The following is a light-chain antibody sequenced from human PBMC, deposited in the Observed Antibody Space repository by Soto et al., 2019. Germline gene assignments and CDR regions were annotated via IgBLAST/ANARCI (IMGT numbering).Light chain of an antibody. Sequence: EIVLTQSPGTLSLSPGERATLSCRASQSVSKNFLAWYQQKPGQAPRLLINGASSRATGIPDRFSGSGSGTDFSLTIDRLETEDVAVYFCQQDGSSPPTFGGGTKVAIK. V-gene: IGKV3-20*01. J-gene: IGKJ4*01. CDR3: QQDGSSPPT. CDR1: QSVSKNF. CDR2: GAS.